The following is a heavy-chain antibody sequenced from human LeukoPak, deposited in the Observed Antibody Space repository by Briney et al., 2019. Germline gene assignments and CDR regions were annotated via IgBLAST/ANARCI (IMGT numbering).Heavy chain of an antibody. J-gene: IGHJ4*02. Sequence: GGSLRLSCAASGFTFSSYAMSWVRQAPGKGLEWVSGISGSGDNTYYADSVKGRFTISRDNSKNTLYLQMNSLRAEDTAVYYCAKDRFGEFYYFDYWGQGTLVTVSS. CDR1: GFTFSSYA. D-gene: IGHD3-10*01. CDR2: ISGSGDNT. V-gene: IGHV3-23*01. CDR3: AKDRFGEFYYFDY.